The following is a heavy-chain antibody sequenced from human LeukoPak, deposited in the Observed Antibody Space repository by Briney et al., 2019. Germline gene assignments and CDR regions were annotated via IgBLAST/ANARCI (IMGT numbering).Heavy chain of an antibody. J-gene: IGHJ4*02. V-gene: IGHV4-61*01. Sequence: SETLSLTCTVSGGSVSSGSYYWSWIRQPPGKELEWIGYIYYSGSTNYNPSLKSRVTISVDTSKNQFSLKLSSVTAADTAVYYCARADSSSWKDWGQGTLVTVSS. D-gene: IGHD6-13*01. CDR1: GGSVSSGSYY. CDR2: IYYSGST. CDR3: ARADSSSWKD.